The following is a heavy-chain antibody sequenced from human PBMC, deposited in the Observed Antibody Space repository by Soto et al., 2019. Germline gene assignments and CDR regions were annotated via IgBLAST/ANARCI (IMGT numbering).Heavy chain of an antibody. CDR3: AKTMTVIWYNWFDP. CDR1: GFTFSSYA. V-gene: IGHV3-23*01. CDR2: ISGSGGST. J-gene: IGHJ5*02. Sequence: PRLSCAASGFTFSSYATSWVRQAPGKGLEWVSAISGSGGSTYYADSVKGRFTISRDNSKNTLYLQMNSRRAEDTAVYYCAKTMTVIWYNWFDPWGQGTLVTVSS. D-gene: IGHD2-21*01.